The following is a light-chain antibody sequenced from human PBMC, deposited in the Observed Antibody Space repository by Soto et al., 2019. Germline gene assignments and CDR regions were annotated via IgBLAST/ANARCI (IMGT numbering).Light chain of an antibody. Sequence: QSALTQPASVSGSTGKSITISCTGTSSDVGAYNFVSWYQQHPGKVPKLMIFDVSSRPSGVSDRFSGSKSGNTASLTISGLQAEDEGDYYCSSYTISSTHVFGSGTKLTVL. CDR2: DVS. CDR3: SSYTISSTHV. CDR1: SSDVGAYNF. J-gene: IGLJ1*01. V-gene: IGLV2-14*03.